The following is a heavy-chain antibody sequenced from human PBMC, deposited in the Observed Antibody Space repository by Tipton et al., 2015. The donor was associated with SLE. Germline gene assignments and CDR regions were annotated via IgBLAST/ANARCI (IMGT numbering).Heavy chain of an antibody. CDR3: TRDSSISTGGDYFDY. Sequence: TLSLTCVVSDYSIRSNYFWAWIRQPPGKGLEWIGNIYHSGTTYYNPSLKSRVTMSVDTSKSQFSLKLNSVTPEDTAVYYCTRDSSISTGGDYFDYWGQGTLVTVSA. D-gene: IGHD6-13*01. J-gene: IGHJ4*02. CDR2: IYHSGTT. CDR1: DYSIRSNYF. V-gene: IGHV4-38-2*02.